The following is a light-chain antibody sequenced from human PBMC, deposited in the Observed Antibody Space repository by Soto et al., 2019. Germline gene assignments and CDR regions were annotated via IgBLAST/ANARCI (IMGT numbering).Light chain of an antibody. J-gene: IGKJ1*01. CDR1: QSVSSSF. Sequence: ESVLTQSPGTLSLSPGERATLSCRASQSVSSSFLAWYQLKPGQAPRLLIYGASSRATDIPDRFSGSGSGTDFTLTISRLEPEDFAVYYCQQYDSSPWTFGQGNKVEIK. CDR3: QQYDSSPWT. CDR2: GAS. V-gene: IGKV3-20*01.